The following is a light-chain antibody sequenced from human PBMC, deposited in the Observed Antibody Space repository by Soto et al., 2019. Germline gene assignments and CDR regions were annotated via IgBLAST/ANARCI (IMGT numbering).Light chain of an antibody. J-gene: IGLJ2*01. V-gene: IGLV2-14*03. CDR1: SSDDGAFNF. Sequence: QSVLTQPASVSGSPGQSITISCTGTSSDDGAFNFVSWYQQHPGKAPKLMIYDVRHRPSGVSDRFSGSKSGNTASLTIYGLQAEDEADYYCTSHTTTSPPVLFGGGAKLTVL. CDR2: DVR. CDR3: TSHTTTSPPVL.